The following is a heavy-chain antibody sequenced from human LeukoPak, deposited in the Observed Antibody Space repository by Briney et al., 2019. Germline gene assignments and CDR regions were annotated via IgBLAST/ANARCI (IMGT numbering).Heavy chain of an antibody. CDR1: GFTFSSYA. J-gene: IGHJ4*02. D-gene: IGHD6-19*01. Sequence: GGSLRLSCAASGFTFSSYAMSWVRQAPGKGLEGVSAISGSGGSTYYADSVKGRVTISRDNSKNTLYLQMNSLRAEDTAVYYCAKPSSRQWLVRVLFDYWGQGTLVTVSS. CDR2: ISGSGGST. CDR3: AKPSSRQWLVRVLFDY. V-gene: IGHV3-23*01.